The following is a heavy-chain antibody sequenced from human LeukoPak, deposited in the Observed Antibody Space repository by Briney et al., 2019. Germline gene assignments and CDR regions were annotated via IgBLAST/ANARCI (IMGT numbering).Heavy chain of an antibody. CDR2: IDPSDSYT. D-gene: IGHD5-18*01. Sequence: PGESLKISCKGSGYSFTSYWISWVRQMPGKGLEWMGRIDPSDSYTNYSPSFQSHVTISADKSISTAYLQWSSLKASDTAMYYCARQSTRGMVDTDYDYWGQGTLVTVSS. V-gene: IGHV5-10-1*01. CDR1: GYSFTSYW. CDR3: ARQSTRGMVDTDYDY. J-gene: IGHJ4*02.